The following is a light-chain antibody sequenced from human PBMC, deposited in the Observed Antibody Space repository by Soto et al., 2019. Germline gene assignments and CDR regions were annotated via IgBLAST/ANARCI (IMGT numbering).Light chain of an antibody. CDR1: QSVSNDF. CDR3: QQYGSSPPRT. J-gene: IGKJ1*01. CDR2: GAS. V-gene: IGKV3-20*01. Sequence: IVMTQSPATLSMSPGESATLSCRASQSVSNDFLAWYQQKPGQAPRLLIYGASTRATDVPDRFSGSGSGADFTLSISRLEPEDFAVYYCQQYGSSPPRTCGQGTKVDIK.